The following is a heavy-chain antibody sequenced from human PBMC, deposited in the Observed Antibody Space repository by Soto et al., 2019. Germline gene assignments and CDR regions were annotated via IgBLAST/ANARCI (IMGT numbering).Heavy chain of an antibody. Sequence: QVQLVQSGAEVKEPGASVKVYCKASGYTFTGYHIHWVRQAPGQGLEWMGWINTNSGGTNYAQKLQGWVTMTRDTSINTAYVELSRLRSDDTAVYYCARWVGASNWFDPWGQGTLVTVSS. D-gene: IGHD1-26*01. CDR1: GYTFTGYH. CDR2: INTNSGGT. V-gene: IGHV1-2*04. J-gene: IGHJ5*02. CDR3: ARWVGASNWFDP.